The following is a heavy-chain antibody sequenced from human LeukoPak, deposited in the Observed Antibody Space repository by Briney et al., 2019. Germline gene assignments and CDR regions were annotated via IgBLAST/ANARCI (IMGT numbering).Heavy chain of an antibody. V-gene: IGHV3-23*01. CDR3: AKLVVAATLSDGWLDP. Sequence: GGSLRLSCAASGFTFSSYAMSWVRQAPGKGLEWVSAISGSGGSTYYADSVKGRFTISRDNSKNTLYLQINSLRAEDTAVYYCAKLVVAATLSDGWLDPWGQGTLVTVSS. J-gene: IGHJ5*02. D-gene: IGHD2-15*01. CDR1: GFTFSSYA. CDR2: ISGSGGST.